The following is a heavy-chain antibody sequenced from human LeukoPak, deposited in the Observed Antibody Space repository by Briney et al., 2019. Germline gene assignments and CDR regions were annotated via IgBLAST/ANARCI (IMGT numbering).Heavy chain of an antibody. V-gene: IGHV4-59*05. D-gene: IGHD6-6*01. CDR3: AREHRSSKYFDS. CDR1: GGSFSSYY. J-gene: IGHJ4*02. CDR2: GLYTGNT. Sequence: PSETLSLTCAVYGGSFSSYYWSWIRQPPGKGLEWIGSGLYTGNTYSNPSLRSRVTISVDTSKNEFSLKMNSVTAADTAVYYCAREHRSSKYFDSWGQGALMIVSS.